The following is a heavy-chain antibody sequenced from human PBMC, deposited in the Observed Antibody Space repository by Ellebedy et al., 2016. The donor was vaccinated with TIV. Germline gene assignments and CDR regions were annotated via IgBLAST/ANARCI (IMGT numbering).Heavy chain of an antibody. CDR2: ISAYNGNT. Sequence: AASVKVSCKASGYTFTSYGISWVRQAPGQGLEWMGWISAYNGNTNYAQKLQGRVTMTTDTSTSTAYMELRSLRSDDTAVYYCARGRALRYFDWDYYYGMDVWGQGTTVTVSS. V-gene: IGHV1-18*01. D-gene: IGHD3-9*01. CDR1: GYTFTSYG. CDR3: ARGRALRYFDWDYYYGMDV. J-gene: IGHJ6*02.